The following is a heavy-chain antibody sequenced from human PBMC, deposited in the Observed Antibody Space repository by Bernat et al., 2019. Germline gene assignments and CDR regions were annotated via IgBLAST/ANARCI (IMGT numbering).Heavy chain of an antibody. V-gene: IGHV3-21*01. J-gene: IGHJ2*01. Sequence: EVQLVESGGGLVKPGGSLRLSCAASGFTFSSYSMNWVRQAPGKGLEWVSSISSSSSYIYYADSVKGRFTISRDNAKNSLYLQMNSLRAEDTAVYYCARVTSWGNDWYFDLWGRGTLVTVSS. CDR2: ISSSSSYI. D-gene: IGHD7-27*01. CDR1: GFTFSSYS. CDR3: ARVTSWGNDWYFDL.